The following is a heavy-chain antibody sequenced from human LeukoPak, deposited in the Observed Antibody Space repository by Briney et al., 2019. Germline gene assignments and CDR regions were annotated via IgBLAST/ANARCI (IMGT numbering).Heavy chain of an antibody. CDR3: ASVWGAAFDY. CDR2: IKGKTDGGTT. D-gene: IGHD7-27*01. V-gene: IGHV3-15*01. CDR1: GFTFSNAW. J-gene: IGHJ4*02. Sequence: PGGSLRLSGAASGFTFSNAWMSWVRQAPGKGLEWVGLIKGKTDGGTTDYAAPVKGRFTISRDDLKNTLYLQMNSLKTAYTAVYFCASVWGAAFDYWGQGTLVTVSS.